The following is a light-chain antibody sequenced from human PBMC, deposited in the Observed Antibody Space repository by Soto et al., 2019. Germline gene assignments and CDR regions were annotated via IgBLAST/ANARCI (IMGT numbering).Light chain of an antibody. J-gene: IGKJ4*02. CDR1: HSVSSSY. CDR3: QEPSNSPIT. CDR2: GAC. Sequence: DIMWKQWLLTVSQSPGDRATXSCRASHSVSSSYLAWYQQRPGHAPRLLIYGACSRAAGIPDRFGGSGSGTDFTLTISRLEAEDFADYYCQEPSNSPITLGEGT. V-gene: IGKV3D-20*02.